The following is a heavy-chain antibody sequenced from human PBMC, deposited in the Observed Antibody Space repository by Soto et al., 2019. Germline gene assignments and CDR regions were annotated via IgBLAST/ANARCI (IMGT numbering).Heavy chain of an antibody. D-gene: IGHD3-22*01. Sequence: SETLSLTCTVSGGSISSGDYYWSWIRQPPGKGLEWIGYIYYSGSTYYNPSLKSRVTISVDTSKNQFSLKLSSVTAADTAVYYCALYYDSSGYYGGFDPWGQGTRVTVSS. J-gene: IGHJ5*02. V-gene: IGHV4-30-4*01. CDR3: ALYYDSSGYYGGFDP. CDR2: IYYSGST. CDR1: GGSISSGDYY.